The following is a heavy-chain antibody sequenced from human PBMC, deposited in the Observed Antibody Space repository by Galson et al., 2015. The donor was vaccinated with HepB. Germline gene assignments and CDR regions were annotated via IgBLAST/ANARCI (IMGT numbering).Heavy chain of an antibody. CDR3: ARVMGTSRHAFDI. D-gene: IGHD2-2*01. V-gene: IGHV4-39*07. Sequence: QVQLQESGPGLVKPSQTLSLTCTVSGGSISSSSYYWGWIRQPPGKGLEWIGSIYYSGSTYYNPSLKSRVTISVDTSKNQFSLKLSSVTAADTAVYYCARVMGTSRHAFDIWGQGTMVTVSS. CDR2: IYYSGST. J-gene: IGHJ3*02. CDR1: GGSISSSSYY.